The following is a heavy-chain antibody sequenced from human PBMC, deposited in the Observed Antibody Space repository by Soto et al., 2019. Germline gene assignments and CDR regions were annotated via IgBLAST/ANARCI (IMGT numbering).Heavy chain of an antibody. CDR3: ARSSGGQAYYYYGMDV. Sequence: QVQLVESGGGVVQPGRSLRLSCAASGFTFSSYGMHWVRQAPGKGLEWVAVIWYDGSNKYYADSVKGRFTISRDNSKNXLYLQMNSLRAEDTAVYYCARSSGGQAYYYYGMDVWGQGTTVTVSS. J-gene: IGHJ6*02. CDR2: IWYDGSNK. CDR1: GFTFSSYG. D-gene: IGHD3-10*01. V-gene: IGHV3-33*01.